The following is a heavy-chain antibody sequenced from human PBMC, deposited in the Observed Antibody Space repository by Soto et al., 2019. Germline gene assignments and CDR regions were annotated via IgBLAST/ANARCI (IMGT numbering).Heavy chain of an antibody. CDR3: AREGTPGVINVTTSPGRVLAS. V-gene: IGHV4-4*02. CDR1: GGSISSSNW. CDR2: IYHSGST. J-gene: IGHJ1*01. D-gene: IGHD1-7*01. Sequence: QVQLQESGPGLVKPSGTLSLTCAVSGGSISSSNWWCGVRQPPGKGLLWRGEIYHSGSTNYNPSLKSRVNISVDKCETQFPLTLSSVTAADTAVYYCAREGTPGVINVTTSPGRVLASWGQGTLVTVSS.